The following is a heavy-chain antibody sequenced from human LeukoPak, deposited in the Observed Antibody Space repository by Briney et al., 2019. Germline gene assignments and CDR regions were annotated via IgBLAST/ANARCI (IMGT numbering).Heavy chain of an antibody. CDR3: ARFHTYYYDSSGYYTDY. V-gene: IGHV4-34*01. D-gene: IGHD3-22*01. J-gene: IGHJ4*02. CDR2: INHSGST. CDR1: GGSFSGYY. Sequence: SETLSLTCAVYGGSFSGYYWSWIRRPPGKGLEWIGEINHSGSTNYNPSLKSRATISVDTSKNQFSLKLSSVTAADTAVYYCARFHTYYYDSSGYYTDYWGQGTLVTVSS.